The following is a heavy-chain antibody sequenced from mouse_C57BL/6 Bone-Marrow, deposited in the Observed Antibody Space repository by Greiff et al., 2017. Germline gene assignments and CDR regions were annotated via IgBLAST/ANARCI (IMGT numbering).Heavy chain of an antibody. J-gene: IGHJ1*03. CDR3: ARMYYSNYGWYFDV. CDR2: IWSGGST. Sequence: VQGVESGPGLVQPSQSLSITCTVSGFSLTSYGVHWVRQSPGKGLEWLGVIWSGGSTDYNAAFISSLSISKDNSKSQVFFKMNSLQADDTAIYYCARMYYSNYGWYFDVWGTGTTVTVSS. V-gene: IGHV2-2*01. D-gene: IGHD2-5*01. CDR1: GFSLTSYG.